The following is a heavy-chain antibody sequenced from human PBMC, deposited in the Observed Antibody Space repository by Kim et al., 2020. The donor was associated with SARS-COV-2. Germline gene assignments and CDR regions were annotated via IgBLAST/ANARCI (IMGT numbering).Heavy chain of an antibody. CDR2: IYHSGST. J-gene: IGHJ5*02. Sequence: SETLSLTCAVSGGSISSSNWWSWVRQPPGKGLEWIGEIYHSGSTNYNPSLNSRVTISVDKSKNQFSLKLSSVTAADTAVYYCARDGTGIAVAGTSWFDPWGQGTLVTVSS. CDR1: GGSISSSNW. D-gene: IGHD6-19*01. V-gene: IGHV4-4*02. CDR3: ARDGTGIAVAGTSWFDP.